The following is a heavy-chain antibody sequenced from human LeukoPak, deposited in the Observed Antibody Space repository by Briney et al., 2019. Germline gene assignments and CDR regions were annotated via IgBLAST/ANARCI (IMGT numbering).Heavy chain of an antibody. J-gene: IGHJ6*02. V-gene: IGHV3-66*02. CDR1: GFTVSSNY. CDR2: IYSGGST. D-gene: IGHD3-3*01. CDR3: ARAPAYYDFWSGYSRDYYGMDV. Sequence: PGGSLRLSCAASGFTVSSNYMSWVRQAPGKGLEWVSVIYSGGSTYYADSVKGRFTISRDNSKNTLYLQMNSLRAEDTAVYYCARAPAYYDFWSGYSRDYYGMDVWGQWTTVTVSS.